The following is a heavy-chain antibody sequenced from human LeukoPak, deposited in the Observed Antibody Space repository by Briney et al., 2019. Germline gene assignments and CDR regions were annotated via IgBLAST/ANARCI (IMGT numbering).Heavy chain of an antibody. CDR1: GFTFSNYV. CDR2: ISYDGSTK. Sequence: PGGSLRLSCAASGFTFSNYVMHWVRQAPGKGLEWVTVISYDGSTKNDADSVKGRFTISRDNSKNTVFLEMNSLRPEDTAVYYCARGLWFGEFSGFDSWGQGTLVTVSS. CDR3: ARGLWFGEFSGFDS. J-gene: IGHJ4*02. D-gene: IGHD3-10*01. V-gene: IGHV3-30*04.